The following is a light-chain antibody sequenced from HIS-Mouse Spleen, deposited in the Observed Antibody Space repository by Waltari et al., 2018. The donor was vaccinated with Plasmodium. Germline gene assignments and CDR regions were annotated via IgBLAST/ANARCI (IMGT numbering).Light chain of an antibody. CDR2: GAS. CDR1: QSVSSN. J-gene: IGKJ2*01. V-gene: IGKV3-15*01. CDR3: QQYNNWPPFVAT. Sequence: EIVMTQSPATLSVSPGERATLSCRASQSVSSNLAWYQQKPGQAPRLLIYGASTRATGIPARFSGSVSGTEFTLTISIMQSEDFAVYYCQQYNNWPPFVATFGQGTKLEIK.